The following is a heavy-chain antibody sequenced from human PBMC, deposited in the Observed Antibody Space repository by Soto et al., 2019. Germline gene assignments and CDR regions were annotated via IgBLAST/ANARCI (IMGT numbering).Heavy chain of an antibody. V-gene: IGHV3-7*01. D-gene: IGHD4-17*01. CDR1: GFTFGSYW. CDR3: ARDSVRDYLYYYYGMDV. CDR2: IKPDGSAT. J-gene: IGHJ6*02. Sequence: EVQLVESGGGLVQPGGSLRLSCAVSGFTFGSYWMNWVRLIPGKGLEWVAYIKPDGSATYYVDSVKGRFTISRDNAKNSLFLQMNSLRADDTAVYYCARDSVRDYLYYYYGMDVWGQGTTVTVSS.